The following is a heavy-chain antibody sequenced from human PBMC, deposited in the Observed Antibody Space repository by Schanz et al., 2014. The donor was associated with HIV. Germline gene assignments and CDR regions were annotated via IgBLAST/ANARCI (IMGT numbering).Heavy chain of an antibody. CDR3: ARDWRPNYDFWSGSIGVIGMDV. CDR1: GFTFSSYG. Sequence: QVPLVESGGGVVQPGRSLRLSCAASGFTFSSYGMHWVRQAPGKGLEWVAVIWYDGSNKYYADSVEGRFTISRENSKNTLYRQMNSPRAEDTAVYYCARDWRPNYDFWSGSIGVIGMDVWGQGTTVTVSS. CDR2: IWYDGSNK. D-gene: IGHD3-3*01. J-gene: IGHJ6*02. V-gene: IGHV3-33*01.